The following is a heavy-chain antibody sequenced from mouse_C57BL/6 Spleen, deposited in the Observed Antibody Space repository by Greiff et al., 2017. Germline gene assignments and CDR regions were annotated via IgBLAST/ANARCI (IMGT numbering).Heavy chain of an antibody. V-gene: IGHV1-9*01. CDR3: TRVLRGHYYGSSYDY. D-gene: IGHD1-1*01. CDR1: GYTFTGYW. CDR2: ILSGCGSY. J-gene: IGHJ2*01. Sequence: VQLQESGAELMKPGASVKLSCKATGYTFTGYWIEWVKQRPGHGLEWIGEILSGCGSYNYNEKLKGKATFTADTSSNTAYMQLSSLTTEDSAIYCWTRVLRGHYYGSSYDYGGQGTTLTVSS.